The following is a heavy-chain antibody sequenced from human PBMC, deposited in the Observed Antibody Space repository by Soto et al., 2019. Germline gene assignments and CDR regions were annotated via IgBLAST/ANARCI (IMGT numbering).Heavy chain of an antibody. Sequence: PGGSLRLSCAASGFTFSSYAMSWVRQAPGKGLEWVSAISGSGGSTYYADSVKGRFTISRDNSKNTLYLQMNSLRAEDTAVYYCAKRWDYYGSGSHPLDPWGQGTLVTVSS. V-gene: IGHV3-23*01. D-gene: IGHD3-10*01. CDR2: ISGSGGST. J-gene: IGHJ5*02. CDR1: GFTFSSYA. CDR3: AKRWDYYGSGSHPLDP.